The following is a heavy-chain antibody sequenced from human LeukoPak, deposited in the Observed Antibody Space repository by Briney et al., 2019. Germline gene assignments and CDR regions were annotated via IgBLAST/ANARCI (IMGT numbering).Heavy chain of an antibody. D-gene: IGHD3-22*01. J-gene: IGHJ4*02. CDR1: GGSISSYY. V-gene: IGHV4-4*09. Sequence: SETLSLTCTVSGGSISSYYWSWIRQPPGKGLEWIGYIYTSGSTNYNPSLKSRVTISVDTSKNQFSLKLSSVTAADTAVYYCARHGDYYDSSGYYHFDYWGQGTLVTVSS. CDR2: IYTSGST. CDR3: ARHGDYYDSSGYYHFDY.